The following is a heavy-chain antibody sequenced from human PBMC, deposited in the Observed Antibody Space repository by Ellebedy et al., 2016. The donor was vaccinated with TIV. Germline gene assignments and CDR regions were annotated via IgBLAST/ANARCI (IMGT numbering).Heavy chain of an antibody. Sequence: MPSETLSLTCTVSGGSISGFYWSWIRQPPGKGLEWIGYIHYTGSTNYNPSLKSRVTISVDTSKNQFSLKLSSVTAADTAVYYCAREGELAPVWGAADIWGQGILITVSS. CDR2: IHYTGST. D-gene: IGHD3-16*01. CDR1: GGSISGFY. V-gene: IGHV4-59*01. J-gene: IGHJ3*02. CDR3: AREGELAPVWGAADI.